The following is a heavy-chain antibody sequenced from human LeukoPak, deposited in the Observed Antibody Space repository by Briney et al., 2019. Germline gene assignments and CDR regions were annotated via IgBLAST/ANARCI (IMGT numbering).Heavy chain of an antibody. D-gene: IGHD3-10*01. CDR1: GGTLLNYA. V-gene: IGHV1-69*04. Sequence: SVKVSCKTSGGTLLNYAISWVRQAPGQGLEWMGRIIPILGIANYAQKFQARVTLTADKSTSTAYMELSSLRSDDTAVYYCASASQDYYGSANYYRGGDAFDIWGQGTMVTVSS. CDR3: ASASQDYYGSANYYRGGDAFDI. J-gene: IGHJ3*02. CDR2: IIPILGIA.